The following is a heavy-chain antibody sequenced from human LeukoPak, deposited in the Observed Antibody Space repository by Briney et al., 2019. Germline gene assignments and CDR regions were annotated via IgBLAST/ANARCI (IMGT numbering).Heavy chain of an antibody. CDR3: CVVVVAARGVWFDP. Sequence: SVKVSCKASGGTFSSYAISWVRQAPGQGLEWMGGIIPIFGTANYAQKFQGRVTITADKSTSTVYMELSSLRSEDTAVYYCCVVVVAARGVWFDPWGQGTLVTVSS. D-gene: IGHD2-15*01. CDR1: GGTFSSYA. J-gene: IGHJ5*02. V-gene: IGHV1-69*06. CDR2: IIPIFGTA.